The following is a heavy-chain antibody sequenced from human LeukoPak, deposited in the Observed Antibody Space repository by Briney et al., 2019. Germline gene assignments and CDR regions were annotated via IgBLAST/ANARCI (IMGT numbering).Heavy chain of an antibody. V-gene: IGHV1-46*01. CDR2: INPSDGST. CDR3: ARVYSGYDCGY. CDR1: GYTFTSYY. D-gene: IGHD5-12*01. Sequence: ASVKVSCKASGYTFTSYYMHWLRQAPGQGLQWMGIINPSDGSTSYTPRFQGRVTVTRDTSTSTVYMELSSLRSEDTAVYYCARVYSGYDCGYWGQGPLVTVSS. J-gene: IGHJ4*02.